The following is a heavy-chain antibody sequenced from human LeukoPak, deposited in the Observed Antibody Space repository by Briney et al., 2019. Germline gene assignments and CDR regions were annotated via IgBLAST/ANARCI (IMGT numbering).Heavy chain of an antibody. Sequence: PGGSLRLSCAASGFTFDDYAMHWVRQAPGKGLEWVSGISWNSGSIGYADSVKGRFTISRDNAKNSLYLQMNSLRAEDTAVYYCARDKSPTVTTSFLYYYYYYGMDVWGQGTTVAVSS. CDR3: ARDKSPTVTTSFLYYYYYYGMDV. CDR1: GFTFDDYA. V-gene: IGHV3-9*01. J-gene: IGHJ6*02. CDR2: ISWNSGSI. D-gene: IGHD4-4*01.